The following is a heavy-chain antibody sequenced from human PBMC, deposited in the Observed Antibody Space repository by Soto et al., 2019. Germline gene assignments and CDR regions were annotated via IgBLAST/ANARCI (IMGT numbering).Heavy chain of an antibody. CDR1: GASITTYY. V-gene: IGHV4-59*01. CDR3: VRDLKEYCSDGKCNWFDP. Sequence: QVQLQESGPGLVKPSDTLSLTCTVSGASITTYYWSWIRQPPGKGLEWIGYISYSGSTDYNPSLKRRVTISFDASKNQISLQVRSATAADAAVYYWVRDLKEYCSDGKCNWFDPWGQGTLVTVSS. D-gene: IGHD2-15*01. CDR2: ISYSGST. J-gene: IGHJ5*02.